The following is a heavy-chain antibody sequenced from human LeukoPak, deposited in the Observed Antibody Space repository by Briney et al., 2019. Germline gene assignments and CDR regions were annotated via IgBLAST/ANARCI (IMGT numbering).Heavy chain of an antibody. CDR1: GFTFSSYE. J-gene: IGHJ4*02. Sequence: GGSLRLSCAASGFTFSSYEMNWVRQAPGKGLEWVSYISSSGSTIYYADSVKGRFPISRDNAKSSLYLQMNSLRAEDTAVYYCARDQRYFDWLPFDYWGQGTLVTVSS. D-gene: IGHD3-9*01. CDR2: ISSSGSTI. CDR3: ARDQRYFDWLPFDY. V-gene: IGHV3-48*03.